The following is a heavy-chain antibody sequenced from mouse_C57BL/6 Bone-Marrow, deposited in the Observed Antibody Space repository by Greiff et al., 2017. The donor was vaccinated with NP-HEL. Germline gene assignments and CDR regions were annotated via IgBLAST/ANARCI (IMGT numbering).Heavy chain of an antibody. CDR3: ARLLCPFDY. Sequence: DVQLVESGGDLVKPGGSLKLSCAASGFTFSSYGMSWVRQTPDKRLEWVATISSGGSYTYYPDSVKGRFTISRDNAKNTLYLQMSSLKSEDTAMYYCARLLCPFDYWGQGTTLTVSS. J-gene: IGHJ2*01. CDR2: ISSGGSYT. CDR1: GFTFSSYG. D-gene: IGHD1-1*02. V-gene: IGHV5-6*01.